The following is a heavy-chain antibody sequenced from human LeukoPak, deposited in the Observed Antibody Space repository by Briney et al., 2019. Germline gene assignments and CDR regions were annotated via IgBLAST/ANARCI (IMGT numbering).Heavy chain of an antibody. CDR3: ARGRRIAAAGPPYYYYMDV. V-gene: IGHV4-30-4*08. CDR2: VYYSGST. CDR1: GGSISSGDYY. D-gene: IGHD6-13*01. Sequence: SETLSLTCTVSGGSISSGDYYWSWIRQPPGKGLEWIGYVYYSGSTYYNPSLKSRVTISVDTSKNQFSLKLSSVTAADTAVYYCARGRRIAAAGPPYYYYMDVWGKGTTVTVSS. J-gene: IGHJ6*03.